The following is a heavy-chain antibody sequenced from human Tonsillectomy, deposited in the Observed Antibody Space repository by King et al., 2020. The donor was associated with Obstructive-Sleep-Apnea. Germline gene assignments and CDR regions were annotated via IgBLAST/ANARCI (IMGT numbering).Heavy chain of an antibody. Sequence: VQLVESGGGVVQPGRSLRLSCAASGFTFSSYVMHWVRQAPGKGLEWVAVISYDGSNKYYADSVKGRFTISRDNSKNTLFLQMNNLRTEDTAVYYCARDREGRYGSWGQGTLVTVSS. CDR3: ARDREGRYGS. CDR1: GFTFSSYV. D-gene: IGHD5-18*01. CDR2: ISYDGSNK. J-gene: IGHJ5*02. V-gene: IGHV3-30-3*01.